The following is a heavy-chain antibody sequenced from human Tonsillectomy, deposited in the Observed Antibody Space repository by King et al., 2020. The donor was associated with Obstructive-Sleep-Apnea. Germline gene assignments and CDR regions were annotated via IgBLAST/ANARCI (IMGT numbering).Heavy chain of an antibody. Sequence: VQLQESGPGLVKPSETLSLTCAVSGDSISSRNWWSWVRRPPGKGLEWIGEINDRGGTNYNPSLKGRLTISLDKSKNQFSLKLSSVTAADTAVYYCARASDYDFWSGSRNDAFDIWGQGTMVTVSS. CDR3: ARASDYDFWSGSRNDAFDI. CDR1: GDSISSRNW. J-gene: IGHJ3*02. V-gene: IGHV4-4*02. CDR2: INDRGGT. D-gene: IGHD3-3*01.